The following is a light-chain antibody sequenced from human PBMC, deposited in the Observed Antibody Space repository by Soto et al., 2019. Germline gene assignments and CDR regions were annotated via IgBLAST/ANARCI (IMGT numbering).Light chain of an antibody. Sequence: QSALTQPASVSGSPGQSITIYCTGTSTDIGGYNYVSWYQQLPGKAPKLMIYEVTNRPSGVSNRFSGSKSGNTASLTISGLQAEDEADYYCSSYTSSNTVVFGGGTKLTVL. CDR3: SSYTSSNTVV. CDR2: EVT. CDR1: STDIGGYNY. J-gene: IGLJ2*01. V-gene: IGLV2-14*01.